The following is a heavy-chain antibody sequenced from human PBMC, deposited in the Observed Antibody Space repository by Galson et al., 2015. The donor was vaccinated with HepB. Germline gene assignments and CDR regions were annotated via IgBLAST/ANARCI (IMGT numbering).Heavy chain of an antibody. CDR1: GYTFTGYG. CDR2: INTNTGNP. Sequence: SVKVSCKASGYTFTGYGMNWMRQAPGQGLEWMGWINTNTGNPTYAQGFTGRFVFSLDTSVSTAYLQISSLKAEDTAVYYCARVLVYSSSSSYYYYYYMDVWGKGTTVTVSS. D-gene: IGHD6-6*01. V-gene: IGHV7-4-1*02. J-gene: IGHJ6*03. CDR3: ARVLVYSSSSSYYYYYYMDV.